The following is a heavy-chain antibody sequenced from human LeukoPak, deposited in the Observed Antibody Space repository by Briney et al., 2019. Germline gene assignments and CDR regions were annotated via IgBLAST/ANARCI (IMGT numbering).Heavy chain of an antibody. CDR2: IKQDGSEK. CDR1: GFTFSSYW. D-gene: IGHD4-17*01. Sequence: GGSLRLSCAASGFTFSSYWMSWVRQAPGKGLEWMANIKQDGSEKYYVDSVKGRFTISRDNANNSLSLQMNSLRAEDTAVYYCARESKGRSKIDYWGQGTLVTVSS. V-gene: IGHV3-7*01. CDR3: ARESKGRSKIDY. J-gene: IGHJ4*02.